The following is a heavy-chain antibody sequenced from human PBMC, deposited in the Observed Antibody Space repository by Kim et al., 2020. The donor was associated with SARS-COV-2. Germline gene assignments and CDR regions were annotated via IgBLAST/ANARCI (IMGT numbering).Heavy chain of an antibody. CDR3: ARASDGTSDY. J-gene: IGHJ4*02. CDR2: GST. V-gene: IGHV4-39*01. D-gene: IGHD1-1*01. Sequence: GSTCYSPSLKSGVTIFVDTYKSQFSLKLSSVTAADTAVYYCARASDGTSDYWGQGTLVTVSS.